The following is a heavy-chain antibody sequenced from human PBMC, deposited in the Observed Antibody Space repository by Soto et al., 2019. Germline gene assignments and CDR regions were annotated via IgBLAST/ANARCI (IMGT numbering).Heavy chain of an antibody. CDR2: ISASGVST. CDR3: AKVPLRPYYFAY. V-gene: IGHV3-23*01. D-gene: IGHD4-17*01. CDR1: GFIFNNYA. Sequence: EVQLLDSGGGLAQPGGSLRVSCAASGFIFNNYAMNWVRQAPGEGLQWVAGISASGVSTYYADSVKGRFIISRDNSKNTLFLQMNSLRAADTDIYPCAKVPLRPYYFAYWGLGTLVTVSS. J-gene: IGHJ4*02.